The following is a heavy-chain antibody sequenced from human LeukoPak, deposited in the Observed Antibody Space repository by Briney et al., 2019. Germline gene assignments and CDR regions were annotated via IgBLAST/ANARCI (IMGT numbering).Heavy chain of an antibody. CDR2: IYYLGST. CDR3: ARRVITMIVVVPRAGAFDI. J-gene: IGHJ3*02. V-gene: IGHV4-59*12. D-gene: IGHD3-22*01. Sequence: SETLSLTCTVSGVSISSYYWSWIRQPPGKGLEWVGHIYYLGSTNYNPSLKSRVTISVDTSKNQFSLKLSSVTAADTAVYYCARRVITMIVVVPRAGAFDIWGQGTTVTVSS. CDR1: GVSISSYY.